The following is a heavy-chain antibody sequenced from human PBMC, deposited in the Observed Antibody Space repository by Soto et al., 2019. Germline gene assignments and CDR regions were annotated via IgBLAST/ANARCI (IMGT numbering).Heavy chain of an antibody. CDR1: GYTFTSYG. CDR3: ARLRGDSGYPFLTYYYYYGMDV. J-gene: IGHJ6*02. D-gene: IGHD5-12*01. V-gene: IGHV1-18*01. Sequence: QVQLVQSGAEVKKPGASAKVSCKASGYTFTSYGISWVRQAPGQGLEWMGWISAYNGNTNYAQKLQGRVTMTTDTSTSTAYMELRSLRSDDTAVYYCARLRGDSGYPFLTYYYYYGMDVWGQGTTVTVSS. CDR2: ISAYNGNT.